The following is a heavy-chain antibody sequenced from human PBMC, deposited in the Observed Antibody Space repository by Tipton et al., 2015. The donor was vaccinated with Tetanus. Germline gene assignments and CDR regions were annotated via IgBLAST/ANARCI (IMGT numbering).Heavy chain of an antibody. Sequence: TLSLTCEVSGGSSSSFYWSWIRQPPGGGLEWIGYIYYTGNTYYNPSLKSRVTISVDSSRNQFSLKMTSLTAADTAVYYCARRLIQNWFDPWGQGALVTVSS. D-gene: IGHD2-8*01. CDR1: GGSSSSFY. CDR3: ARRLIQNWFDP. J-gene: IGHJ5*02. CDR2: IYYTGNT. V-gene: IGHV4-59*06.